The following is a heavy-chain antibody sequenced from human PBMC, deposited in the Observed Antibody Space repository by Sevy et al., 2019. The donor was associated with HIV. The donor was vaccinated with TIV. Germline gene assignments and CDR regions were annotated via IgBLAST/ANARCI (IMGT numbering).Heavy chain of an antibody. J-gene: IGHJ4*02. V-gene: IGHV3-33*01. CDR1: GFTFSSYA. CDR3: ARGGYYYDNAASYAFDS. Sequence: GGSLRLSCEASGFTFSSYAMHWVRQAPGKGLEWVVIIWSDGYVKYFRDSVKGRFTVSRDNSQNTLYLQMNSLRVEDTAIYYCARGGYYYDNAASYAFDSWGQGTLVTVSS. D-gene: IGHD3-22*01. CDR2: IWSDGYVK.